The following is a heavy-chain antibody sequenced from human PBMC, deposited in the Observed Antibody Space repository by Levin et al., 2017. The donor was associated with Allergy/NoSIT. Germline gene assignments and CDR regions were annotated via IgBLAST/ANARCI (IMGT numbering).Heavy chain of an antibody. Sequence: SETLSLTCTVSGGSISSGGYYWSWIRQHPGKGLEWIGYIYYSGSTYYNPSLKSRVTISVDTSKNQFSLKLSSVTAADTAVYYCAGGGDWYFDLWGRGTLVTVSS. CDR3: AGGGDWYFDL. CDR1: GGSISSGGYY. J-gene: IGHJ2*01. CDR2: IYYSGST. V-gene: IGHV4-31*03. D-gene: IGHD2-21*01.